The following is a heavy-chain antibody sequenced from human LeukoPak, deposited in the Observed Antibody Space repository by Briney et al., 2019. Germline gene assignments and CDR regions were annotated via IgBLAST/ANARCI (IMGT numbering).Heavy chain of an antibody. V-gene: IGHV3-30*02. CDR1: GFTFSIFG. J-gene: IGHJ4*02. D-gene: IGHD3-22*01. CDR3: AKEKKYYYDGSGYPGYDY. Sequence: GGSLRLSCTASGFTFSIFGMHWVRQAPGKGLEWVAFIRYDGTNKYYADSVKGRFTISRDNSKNTLYLQMNSLRAEDTAVYYCAKEKKYYYDGSGYPGYDYWGQGTLVTVSS. CDR2: IRYDGTNK.